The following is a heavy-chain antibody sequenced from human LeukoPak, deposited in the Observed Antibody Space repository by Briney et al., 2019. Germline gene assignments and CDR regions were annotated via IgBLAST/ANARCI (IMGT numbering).Heavy chain of an antibody. J-gene: IGHJ1*01. CDR3: ARVRGDFETD. D-gene: IGHD3-16*01. CDR1: GGSLSSYY. Sequence: PSETLSLTCSVSGGSLSSYYWTWIRQPPGKGLEWIGYRYYSGSTTYNPSLKRRVTISVDTSKSQFSLKLISVTAADTAIYYCARVRGDFETDWGQGTLVTVSS. CDR2: RYYSGST. V-gene: IGHV4-59*01.